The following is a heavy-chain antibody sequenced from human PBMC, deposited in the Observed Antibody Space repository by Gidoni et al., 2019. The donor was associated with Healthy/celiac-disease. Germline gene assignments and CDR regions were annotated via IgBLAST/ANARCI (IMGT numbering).Heavy chain of an antibody. D-gene: IGHD1-26*01. J-gene: IGHJ4*02. CDR1: GGSFGGYY. CDR2: INHSGST. CDR3: ARARHSGSYLDY. Sequence: QVQLQQWGAGLLKPSETLSLTCAVYGGSFGGYYWSWIRQPPGKGLEWIGEINHSGSTNYNPSLKSRVTISVDTSKNQFSLKLSSVTAADTAVYYCARARHSGSYLDYWGQGTLVTVSS. V-gene: IGHV4-34*01.